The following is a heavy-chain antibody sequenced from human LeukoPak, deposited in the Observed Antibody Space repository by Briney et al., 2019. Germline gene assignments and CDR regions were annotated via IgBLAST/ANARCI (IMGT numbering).Heavy chain of an antibody. CDR2: AYYSGST. D-gene: IGHD6-19*01. V-gene: IGHV4-59*01. CDR3: ARREAVAGYFDY. CDR1: GGSISSYY. J-gene: IGHJ4*02. Sequence: SETLSLTCTVSGGSISSYYWSWIRQPPGKGLEWIGYAYYSGSTNYNPSLKSRVTISVDTSKNQFSLKLTSVTAADTAVYYCARREAVAGYFDYWGQGTLVTVSS.